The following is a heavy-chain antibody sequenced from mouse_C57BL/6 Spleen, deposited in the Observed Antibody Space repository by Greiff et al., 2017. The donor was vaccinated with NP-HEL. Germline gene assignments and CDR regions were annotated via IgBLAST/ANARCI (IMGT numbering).Heavy chain of an antibody. CDR1: GYTFTSYW. CDR2: INPSSGYT. CDR3: ARSVTTDGDYFDY. Sequence: VQLQQSGAELAKPGASVKLSCKASGYTFTSYWMHWVKQRPGQGLEWIGYINPSSGYTKYNQKFKDKATLTADKSSSTAYMQLSSLTYEDSAVYYCARSVTTDGDYFDYWGQGTTLTVSS. D-gene: IGHD2-2*01. J-gene: IGHJ2*01. V-gene: IGHV1-7*01.